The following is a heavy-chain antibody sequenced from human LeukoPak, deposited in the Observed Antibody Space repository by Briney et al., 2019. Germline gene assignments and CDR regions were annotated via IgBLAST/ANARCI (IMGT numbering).Heavy chain of an antibody. D-gene: IGHD3-22*01. CDR2: ITGSGDYT. Sequence: AGGSLRLSCAASGFTFSGYAMTWVRQAPGKGLEWVSSITGSGDYTYYIDSVKGRFTISRDNSKNILYLQMNSLRGEDRALYYCAKDGLYYDGSAHVYYFDYWGQGTLVAVSS. CDR1: GFTFSGYA. J-gene: IGHJ4*02. V-gene: IGHV3-23*01. CDR3: AKDGLYYDGSAHVYYFDY.